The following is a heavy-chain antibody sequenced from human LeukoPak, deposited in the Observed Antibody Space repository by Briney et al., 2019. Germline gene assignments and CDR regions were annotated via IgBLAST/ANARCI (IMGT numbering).Heavy chain of an antibody. D-gene: IGHD6-19*01. CDR3: ARRSKAVAGLAFDI. Sequence: KPSETLSLTCTVSGGSISSYYWTWIRQPPGKGLEWIGYIYYTGNTNYNPSLKSRVTISVDTSKNHFSLKLSSVTAADTAVYYCARRSKAVAGLAFDIWGRRTMVTVSS. CDR1: GGSISSYY. J-gene: IGHJ3*02. V-gene: IGHV4-59*08. CDR2: IYYTGNT.